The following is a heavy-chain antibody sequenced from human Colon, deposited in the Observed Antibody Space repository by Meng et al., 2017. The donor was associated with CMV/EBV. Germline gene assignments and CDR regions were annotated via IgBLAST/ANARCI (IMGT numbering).Heavy chain of an antibody. CDR3: ARGGPWYFDY. V-gene: IGHV3-43*01. Sequence: EVQLVESGGVVVQPGGSLRLSCAASGFTFDDYTMHWVRQAPGKGLEWVSLISWDGGSTYYADSVKGRFTISRDNSKNSLYLQMNGLRTEDTALYYCARGGPWYFDYWGQGTLVTVSS. D-gene: IGHD2-15*01. J-gene: IGHJ4*02. CDR1: GFTFDDYT. CDR2: ISWDGGST.